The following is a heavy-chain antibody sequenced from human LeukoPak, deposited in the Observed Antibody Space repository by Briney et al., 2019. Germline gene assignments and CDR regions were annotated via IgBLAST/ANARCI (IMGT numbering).Heavy chain of an antibody. CDR3: ARDSSGAAANRFDY. D-gene: IGHD6-13*01. V-gene: IGHV1-18*01. J-gene: IGHJ4*02. CDR1: GGTFSSYA. CDR2: ISAYNGNT. Sequence: ASVKVSCKASGGTFSSYAISWVRQAPGQGLEWMGWISAYNGNTNYAQKLQGRVTMTTDTSTSTAYMELRSLRSDDTAVYYCARDSSGAAANRFDYWGQGTLVTVSS.